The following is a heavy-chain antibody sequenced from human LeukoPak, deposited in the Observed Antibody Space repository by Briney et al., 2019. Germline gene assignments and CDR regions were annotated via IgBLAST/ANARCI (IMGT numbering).Heavy chain of an antibody. CDR2: ISSSGSTI. D-gene: IGHD6-13*01. CDR3: ARSFSSGYSSSWYPPEFDP. Sequence: KPGGSLRLSCAASGFTFSDYYMSWIRQAPGKGLEWVSYISSSGSTIYYADSVKGRFTISRDNAKNSLYLQMNSLRAEDTAVYYCARSFSSGYSSSWYPPEFDPWGQGTLVTVSS. V-gene: IGHV3-11*01. J-gene: IGHJ5*02. CDR1: GFTFSDYY.